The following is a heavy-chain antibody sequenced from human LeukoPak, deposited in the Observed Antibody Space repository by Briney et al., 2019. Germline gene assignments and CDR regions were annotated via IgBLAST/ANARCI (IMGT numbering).Heavy chain of an antibody. Sequence: GGSLRLSCAASGYTFSSFSINWVRQAPGKGLEWVSSISVRSNYIYYADSVRGRFSISRDDARNSLYLQMDSLRAEDTAVYYCAKDRYYDSSGYPYWGQGTLVTVSS. D-gene: IGHD3-22*01. J-gene: IGHJ4*02. CDR3: AKDRYYDSSGYPY. CDR1: GYTFSSFS. V-gene: IGHV3-21*04. CDR2: ISVRSNYI.